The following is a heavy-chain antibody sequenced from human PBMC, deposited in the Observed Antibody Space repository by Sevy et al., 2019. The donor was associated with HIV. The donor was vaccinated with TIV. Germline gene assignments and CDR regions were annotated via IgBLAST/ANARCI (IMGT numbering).Heavy chain of an antibody. V-gene: IGHV3-73*01. D-gene: IGHD2-2*01. CDR3: TTLLVVPIDY. CDR1: GFNFSVSA. CDR2: IRSKANNYAT. J-gene: IGHJ4*02. Sequence: GGSLRLSCAVSGFNFSVSAMHWVRQASGKGLEWLGRIRSKANNYATAYSTSVKGRFTMSRDDSKSTAYLQMNSLKSEDTALYYCTTLLVVPIDYWGQGALVTVSS.